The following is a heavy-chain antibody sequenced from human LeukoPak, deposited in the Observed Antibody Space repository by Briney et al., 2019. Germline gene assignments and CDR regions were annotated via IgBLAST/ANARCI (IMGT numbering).Heavy chain of an antibody. CDR3: ARANYYDSSGVRY. CDR2: IYYSGST. J-gene: IGHJ4*02. Sequence: SETLSLTCTVSGGSISSYYWGWIRQPPGKGLEWIGSIYYSGSTYYNPSLKSRVTISVDTSKNQFSLKLSSVTAADTAVYYCARANYYDSSGVRYWGQGTLVTVSS. CDR1: GGSISSYY. V-gene: IGHV4-39*07. D-gene: IGHD3-22*01.